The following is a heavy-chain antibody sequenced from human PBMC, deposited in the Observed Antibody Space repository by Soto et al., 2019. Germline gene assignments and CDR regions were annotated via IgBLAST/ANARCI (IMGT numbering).Heavy chain of an antibody. CDR3: ARDGSTKSPWIQLWPNNYYYYGMDV. D-gene: IGHD5-18*01. Sequence: GGSLRLSCAASGFTFSSYGMHWVRQAPGKGLEWVAVIWYDGSNKYYADSVKGRFTISRDNSKNTLYLQMNSLRAEDTAVYYCARDGSTKSPWIQLWPNNYYYYGMDVWGQGTTVTVSS. V-gene: IGHV3-33*01. CDR2: IWYDGSNK. J-gene: IGHJ6*02. CDR1: GFTFSSYG.